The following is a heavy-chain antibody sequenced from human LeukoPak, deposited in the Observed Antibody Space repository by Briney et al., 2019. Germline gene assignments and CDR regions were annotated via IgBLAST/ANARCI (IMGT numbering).Heavy chain of an antibody. J-gene: IGHJ3*01. CDR1: GGSISSYH. CDR2: IYYSGST. D-gene: IGHD6-25*01. Sequence: KTSETLSLTCTVSGGSISSYHWSWIRQPPGKGLEWIGYIYYSGSTNYNPSPKSRVTISIDASKNQFSLWLSSVTAADTAVYHCASARLGSGLEGAFDVWGQGTMVTVSS. CDR3: ASARLGSGLEGAFDV. V-gene: IGHV4-59*01.